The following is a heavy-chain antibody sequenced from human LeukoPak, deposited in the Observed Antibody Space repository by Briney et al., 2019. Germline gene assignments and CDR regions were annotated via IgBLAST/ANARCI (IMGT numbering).Heavy chain of an antibody. V-gene: IGHV4-31*03. CDR2: IYYSGST. J-gene: IGHJ4*02. D-gene: IGHD6-19*01. Sequence: SETLSLTCTVSGGSISSGGYYWSWIRQHPGKGLEWIGYIYYSGSTYYNPSLKSRVTISVDTSKNQFSLKLSSVTAADTAVYYCARLAEGGGGWVFDYWGQGTLVTVSS. CDR1: GGSISSGGYY. CDR3: ARLAEGGGGWVFDY.